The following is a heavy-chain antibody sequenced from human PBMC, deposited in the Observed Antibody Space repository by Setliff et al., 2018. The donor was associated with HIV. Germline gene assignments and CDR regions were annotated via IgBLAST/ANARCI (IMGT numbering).Heavy chain of an antibody. CDR2: ISAYNGNT. CDR1: GYSLSNYV. J-gene: IGHJ3*02. D-gene: IGHD1-7*01. CDR3: ARGPAGTYAFDI. V-gene: IGHV1-2*04. Sequence: ASVKVSCKASGYSLSNYVMNWVRQAPGQGLEWMGWISAYNGNTNYAQKFQGWVTMTRDTSISTAYMELSRLRSDDTAVYYCARGPAGTYAFDIWGQGTMVTVSS.